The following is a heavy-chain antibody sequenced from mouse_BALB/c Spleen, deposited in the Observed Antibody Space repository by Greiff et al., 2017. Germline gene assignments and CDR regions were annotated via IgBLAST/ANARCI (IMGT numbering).Heavy chain of an antibody. CDR3: TMTTVVATDY. V-gene: IGHV1S16*01. CDR2: INPSNGGT. J-gene: IGHJ2*01. D-gene: IGHD1-1*01. CDR1: GYAFSSYW. Sequence: VQLQQSGAELVRPGSSVKISCKASGYAFSSYWMNWVKQRPGQGLEWIGEINPSNGGTNFNEKFKSKATLTVDKSSSTAYMQLSSLTSEDSAVYYCTMTTVVATDYWGQGTTLTVSS.